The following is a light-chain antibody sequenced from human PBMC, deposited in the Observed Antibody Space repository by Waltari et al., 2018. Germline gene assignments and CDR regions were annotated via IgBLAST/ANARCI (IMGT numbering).Light chain of an antibody. CDR2: AAS. J-gene: IGKJ1*01. CDR3: QNHERLPAT. CDR1: QSIGRY. Sequence: EVVLTQSPGTLSLSPGERATLSCRANQSIGRYLVWYQQRPGQAPRLLIYAASTRATGIPDRFSGSGSGTDFTLTISRLEPEDFAVYYCQNHERLPATFGQGTKVEIK. V-gene: IGKV3-20*01.